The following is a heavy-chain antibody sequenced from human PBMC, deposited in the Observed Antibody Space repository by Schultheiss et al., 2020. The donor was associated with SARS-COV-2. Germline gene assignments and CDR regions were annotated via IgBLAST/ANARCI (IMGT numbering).Heavy chain of an antibody. D-gene: IGHD5-12*01. CDR3: ARDQGSGYDYVGWFDP. J-gene: IGHJ5*02. Sequence: ASVKVSCKASGYTFTGYYMHWVRQAPGQGLEWMGWINPNSGGTNYAQKLQGRVTMTTDTSTSTAYMELRSLRSDDTAVYYCARDQGSGYDYVGWFDPWGQGTLVTVSS. CDR2: INPNSGGT. V-gene: IGHV1-2*02. CDR1: GYTFTGYY.